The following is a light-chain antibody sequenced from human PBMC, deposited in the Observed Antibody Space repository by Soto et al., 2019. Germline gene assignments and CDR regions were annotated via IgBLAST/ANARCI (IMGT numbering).Light chain of an antibody. CDR3: QSYDSSLSEV. CDR2: VNN. V-gene: IGLV1-40*01. CDR1: SSNIGAGYD. Sequence: QLVLTQPPSVSGAPGQRVTISCTGTSSNIGAGYDVHWYQQLPGTAPKLLIYVNNNRPSGVPDRFSGSKSGTSASLAITGLQAEDEADYYCQSYDSSLSEVFGTGTKVTVL. J-gene: IGLJ1*01.